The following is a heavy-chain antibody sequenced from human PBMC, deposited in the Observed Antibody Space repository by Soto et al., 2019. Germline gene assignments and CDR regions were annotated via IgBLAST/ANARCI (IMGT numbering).Heavy chain of an antibody. D-gene: IGHD6-19*01. Sequence: QVQLVESGGGVDQPGRSLRLSCAASGFTCSSFSLHWVRQAPGKGLEWLALISYDGSNKYNADSVKGRFTISRDNSKNTLYLQLNSLRPEDTAVYYCARTTAVAGTPEFDYWGQGTLGTVSS. CDR1: GFTCSSFS. CDR2: ISYDGSNK. J-gene: IGHJ4*02. V-gene: IGHV3-30-3*01. CDR3: ARTTAVAGTPEFDY.